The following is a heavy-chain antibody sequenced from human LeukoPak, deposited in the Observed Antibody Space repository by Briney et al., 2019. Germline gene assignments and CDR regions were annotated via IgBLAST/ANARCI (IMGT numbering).Heavy chain of an antibody. CDR2: IYYSGST. J-gene: IGHJ4*02. CDR1: GGSISSSSYY. CDR3: ARDYSYGYARGYFDY. Sequence: SETLSLTCTVSGGSISSSSYYWGWIRQPPGKGLEWIGSIYYSGSTYYNPSLKSRVTISVDTSKNQFSLKLSSVTAADTAVCYCARDYSYGYARGYFDYWGQGTLVTVSS. V-gene: IGHV4-39*07. D-gene: IGHD5-18*01.